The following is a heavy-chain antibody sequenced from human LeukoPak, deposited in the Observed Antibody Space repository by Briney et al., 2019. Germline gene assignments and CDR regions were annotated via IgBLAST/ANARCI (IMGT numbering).Heavy chain of an antibody. Sequence: ASVKVSCKASGYTFTNYDIHWVRQATGQGLEWMGWMNPNSGNTGYAQKFQGRVTMTTDTSTSTAYMELRSLRSDDTAVYYCARDTVTMVRGGHTEIDYWGQGTLVTVSS. CDR2: MNPNSGNT. CDR3: ARDTVTMVRGGHTEIDY. D-gene: IGHD3-10*01. V-gene: IGHV1-8*02. J-gene: IGHJ4*02. CDR1: GYTFTNYD.